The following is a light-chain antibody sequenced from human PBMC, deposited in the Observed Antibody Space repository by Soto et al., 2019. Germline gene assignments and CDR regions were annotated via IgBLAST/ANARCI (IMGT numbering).Light chain of an antibody. CDR2: DAS. CDR3: QQYNSYPIFT. V-gene: IGKV1-5*01. J-gene: IGKJ3*01. Sequence: DIQMTQSPSTLSASVGDRVTITCRASQSISSWLAWYQQKPGKAPKLLIYDASSLESGVPSRFSGSGSGTAFTLTISSLQPDDFATYYCQQYNSYPIFTFGPGTKVDIK. CDR1: QSISSW.